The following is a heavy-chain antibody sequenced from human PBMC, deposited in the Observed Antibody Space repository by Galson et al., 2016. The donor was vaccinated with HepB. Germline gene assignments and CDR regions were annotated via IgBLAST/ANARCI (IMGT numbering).Heavy chain of an antibody. J-gene: IGHJ6*04. Sequence: SLRLSCAASGFLFDSYWIHWVRQAPGKGLVWVSRINSYGPTTSYADSVKGRFTISRDNSKKMGYLQMDSLRAEDTGVYYCAKPPGASGPYALDVWGKGTTVKVSS. D-gene: IGHD3-10*01. V-gene: IGHV3-74*01. CDR3: AKPPGASGPYALDV. CDR2: INSYGPTT. CDR1: GFLFDSYW.